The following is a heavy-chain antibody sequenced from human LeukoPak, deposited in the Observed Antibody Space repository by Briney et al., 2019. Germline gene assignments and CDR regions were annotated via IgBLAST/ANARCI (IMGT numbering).Heavy chain of an antibody. J-gene: IGHJ6*03. CDR2: IYYSGST. CDR3: TRGSIAYYYMDV. D-gene: IGHD3-22*01. CDR1: GGSISSSSYY. V-gene: IGHV4-39*07. Sequence: SETLSLTCTVSGGSISSSSYYWGWIRQPPGKGLEWIGSIYYSGSTYYNPSLKSRVTISVDTSKDQFSLKLSSVTAADTAVYYCTRGSIAYYYMDVWGKGTTVTISS.